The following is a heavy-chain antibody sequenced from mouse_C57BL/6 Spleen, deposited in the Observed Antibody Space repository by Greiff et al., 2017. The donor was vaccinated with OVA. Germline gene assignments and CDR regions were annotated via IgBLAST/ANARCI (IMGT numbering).Heavy chain of an antibody. CDR2: INPNNGGT. Sequence: EVQLQQSGPELVKPGASVKISCKASGYTFTDYYMNWVKQSHGKSLEWIGDINPNNGGTSYNQKFKGKATLTVDKSSSTAYMELRSLTSEDSAVYYCARILLTDYYGSSYDAMDYWGQGTSVTVSS. V-gene: IGHV1-26*01. D-gene: IGHD1-1*01. J-gene: IGHJ4*01. CDR3: ARILLTDYYGSSYDAMDY. CDR1: GYTFTDYY.